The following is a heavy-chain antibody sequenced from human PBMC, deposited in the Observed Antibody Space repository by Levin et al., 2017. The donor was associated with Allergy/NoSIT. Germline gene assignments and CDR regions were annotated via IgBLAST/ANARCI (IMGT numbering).Heavy chain of an antibody. CDR2: INHSGST. J-gene: IGHJ5*02. D-gene: IGHD5-18*01. V-gene: IGHV4-34*01. Sequence: PSETLSLTCAVYGGSFSGYYWSWIRQPPGKGLEWIGEINHSGSTNYNPSLKSRVTISVDTSKNQFSLKLSSVTAADTAVYYCARFSLWLRWFDPWGQGTLVTVSS. CDR1: GGSFSGYY. CDR3: ARFSLWLRWFDP.